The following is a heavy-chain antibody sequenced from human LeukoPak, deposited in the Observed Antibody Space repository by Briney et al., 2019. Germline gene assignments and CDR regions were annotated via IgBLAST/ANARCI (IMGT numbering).Heavy chain of an antibody. CDR2: IYYTGST. V-gene: IGHV4-31*03. CDR3: ARARDGHINNWFDP. CDR1: GGSISSGGYY. Sequence: PSETLSLTCTVSGGSISSGGYYWSWIRQHPGKGLEWIAYIYYTGSTYYNPSLKSRLTISVDRSKNQFSLRLSSMTAADTAVYYCARARDGHINNWFDPWGQGTLVTVSS. D-gene: IGHD5-24*01. J-gene: IGHJ5*02.